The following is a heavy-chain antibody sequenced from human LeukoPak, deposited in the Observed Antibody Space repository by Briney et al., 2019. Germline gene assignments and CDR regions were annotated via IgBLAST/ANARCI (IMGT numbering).Heavy chain of an antibody. CDR2: INSDGSST. J-gene: IGHJ4*02. V-gene: IGHV3-74*01. CDR3: ARGFDYYDSSGLTPFDY. CDR1: GFTFSSYW. D-gene: IGHD3-22*01. Sequence: GGSLRLSCAASGFTFSSYWMHWVRQAPGKGLVWVSRINSDGSSTSYADSVKGRFTISTDNAKNTLHLQMNSLRAEDTAVYYCARGFDYYDSSGLTPFDYWGQGTLVTVSS.